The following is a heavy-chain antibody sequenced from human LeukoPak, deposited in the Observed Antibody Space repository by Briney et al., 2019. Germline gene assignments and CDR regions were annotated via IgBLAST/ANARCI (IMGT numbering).Heavy chain of an antibody. Sequence: LRLSCAASGFTFDDYAMHWVRQAPGKGLEWVSGISWNSGSIGYADSVKGRFTISRDNAKNSLYLQMNSLRAEDTALYYCAKVSTVTTDYWGQGTLVTVSS. CDR3: AKVSTVTTDY. CDR1: GFTFDDYA. CDR2: ISWNSGSI. J-gene: IGHJ4*02. V-gene: IGHV3-9*01. D-gene: IGHD4-17*01.